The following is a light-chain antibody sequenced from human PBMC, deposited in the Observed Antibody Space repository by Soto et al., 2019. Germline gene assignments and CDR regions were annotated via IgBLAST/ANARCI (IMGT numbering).Light chain of an antibody. V-gene: IGKV3-20*01. CDR3: QQQGRSWTT. Sequence: EVVWTQSTGTLSLSPGERSTRSCLGSQSVNSNSSAWYQQKPGQGRRVFIYGAYTRATGITDRFSGSGSGTDFTLTISRLEPEDFAVYYCQQQGRSWTTFGQGTRLDIK. CDR1: QSVNSNS. CDR2: GAY. J-gene: IGKJ5*01.